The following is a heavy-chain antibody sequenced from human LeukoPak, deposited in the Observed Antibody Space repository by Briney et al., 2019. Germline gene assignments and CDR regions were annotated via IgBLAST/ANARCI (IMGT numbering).Heavy chain of an antibody. D-gene: IGHD3-9*01. CDR2: INQDGSEK. CDR3: ARKRTGYNDY. CDR1: GFTFSNYW. Sequence: GGSLRLSCAASGFTFSNYWMSWVRQAPGKGLEWVANINQDGSEKYYVDSVKGRFTISRDNTKNSLYLQMNSLRAEDTAVYYCARKRTGYNDYWGQGTLVTVSS. J-gene: IGHJ4*02. V-gene: IGHV3-7*01.